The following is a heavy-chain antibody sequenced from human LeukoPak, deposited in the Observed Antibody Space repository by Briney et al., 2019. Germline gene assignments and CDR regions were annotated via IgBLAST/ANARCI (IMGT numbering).Heavy chain of an antibody. CDR3: AGDYITVAGQG. J-gene: IGHJ4*02. D-gene: IGHD6-19*01. CDR2: INLDGSEK. V-gene: IGHV3-7*01. Sequence: GGSLRLSCAASGFTFSNYWMSWVRQAPGKGLEWVAYINLDGSEKNYVDSVKGRFTISRDNAKNSLYLQMNTLRAEDTAVYYCAGDYITVAGQGWGQGTLVTVSS. CDR1: GFTFSNYW.